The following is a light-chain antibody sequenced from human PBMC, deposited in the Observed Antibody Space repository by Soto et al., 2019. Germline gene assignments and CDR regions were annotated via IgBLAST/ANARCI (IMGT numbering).Light chain of an antibody. Sequence: QSALTQPASVSGSPGQSITISCTGTSSDVGSYNLVSWYQQHPGKAPKLMIYEGSKRPSGVSNRFSGSKSGNTASLTISGLQAEDEADYYCSSYTSSNTRVLGTGTKVTVL. J-gene: IGLJ1*01. V-gene: IGLV2-14*02. CDR2: EGS. CDR1: SSDVGSYNL. CDR3: SSYTSSNTRV.